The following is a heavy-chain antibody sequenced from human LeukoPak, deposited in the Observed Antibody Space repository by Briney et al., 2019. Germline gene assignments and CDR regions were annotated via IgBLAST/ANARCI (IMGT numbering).Heavy chain of an antibody. J-gene: IGHJ4*02. CDR1: GGSISSYY. CDR3: ARDKLRYSYGHGFDY. Sequence: SETLSLTCTVSGGSISSYYWSWIRQPPGKGLEWIGYIYYSGSTNYNPSLESRVTISVDTSKNQFSLKLSSVTAADTAVYYCARDKLRYSYGHGFDYWGQGTLVTVSS. D-gene: IGHD5-18*01. CDR2: IYYSGST. V-gene: IGHV4-59*01.